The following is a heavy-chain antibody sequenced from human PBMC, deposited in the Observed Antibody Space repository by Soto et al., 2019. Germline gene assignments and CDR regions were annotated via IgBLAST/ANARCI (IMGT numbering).Heavy chain of an antibody. D-gene: IGHD3-3*01. CDR1: GGSISSGGYY. J-gene: IGHJ4*02. CDR3: ARALYDFWSGYKTNYYFDY. Sequence: QVQLQESGPGLVKPSQTLSLTCTVSGGSISSGGYYWSWIRQHPGKGLEWIGYIYYSGSTYYNPSLKSRVTISVDTSKNQFSLKLSSVTAADTAVYYCARALYDFWSGYKTNYYFDYWGQGTLVTVSS. CDR2: IYYSGST. V-gene: IGHV4-31*03.